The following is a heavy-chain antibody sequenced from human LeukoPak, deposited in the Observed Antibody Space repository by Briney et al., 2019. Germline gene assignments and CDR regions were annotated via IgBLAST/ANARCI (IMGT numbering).Heavy chain of an antibody. CDR2: ISWNSGSI. CDR3: ANGGGLLWFGELSNYFDY. D-gene: IGHD3-10*01. Sequence: GGSLRLSCAASGFTFDDYAMHWVRQAPGKGLEWVSGISWNSGSIGYADSVKGRFTISRDNSKNTLYLQMNSLRAEDTAVYYCANGGGLLWFGELSNYFDYWGQGTLVTVSS. V-gene: IGHV3-9*01. CDR1: GFTFDDYA. J-gene: IGHJ4*02.